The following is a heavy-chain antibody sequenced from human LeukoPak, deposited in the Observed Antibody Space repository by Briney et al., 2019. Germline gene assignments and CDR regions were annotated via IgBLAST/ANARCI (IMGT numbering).Heavy chain of an antibody. Sequence: PSETLFLTCTVSGGSISSYYWSWIRQPPGKGLELIGFIYYSGSTSYNPSLKSRVTISVDTSKSQFSLKLSSVIAADTAVYYCARQAYSSGFDYIDYWGQGTLVTVSS. CDR1: GGSISSYY. V-gene: IGHV4-59*08. CDR3: ARQAYSSGFDYIDY. CDR2: IYYSGST. J-gene: IGHJ4*02. D-gene: IGHD6-19*01.